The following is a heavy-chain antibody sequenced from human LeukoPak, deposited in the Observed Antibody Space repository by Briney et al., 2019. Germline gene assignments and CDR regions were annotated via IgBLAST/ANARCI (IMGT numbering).Heavy chain of an antibody. CDR3: ARDRGVVTAQGYYYYYMDV. CDR1: GYTFTSYA. J-gene: IGHJ6*03. Sequence: ASVKVSCKASGYTFTSYAISWVRQAPGQGLEWMGGIIPIFGTANYAQKFQGRVTITADKSTSTAYMELSSLRSEDTAVYYCARDRGVVTAQGYYYYYMDVWGKGTTVTVSS. D-gene: IGHD2-21*02. V-gene: IGHV1-69*06. CDR2: IIPIFGTA.